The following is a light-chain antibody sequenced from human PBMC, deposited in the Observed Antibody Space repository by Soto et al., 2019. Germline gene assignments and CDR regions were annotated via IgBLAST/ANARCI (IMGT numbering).Light chain of an antibody. CDR3: QHYGSSPRT. Sequence: EIVLTQSPGTLSLSPGEIATLSCRASQSVSSNYLAWYQQRPGQAPRLLINRASNRATGIPDRFTGSGSGTDFTLTINRLEPADFAVYYCQHYGSSPRTFGQGTKVDI. CDR2: RAS. CDR1: QSVSSNY. V-gene: IGKV3-20*01. J-gene: IGKJ1*01.